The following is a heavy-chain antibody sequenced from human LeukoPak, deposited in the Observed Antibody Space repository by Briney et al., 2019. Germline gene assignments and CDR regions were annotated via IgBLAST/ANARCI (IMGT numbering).Heavy chain of an antibody. CDR3: ATDTTS. J-gene: IGHJ5*02. D-gene: IGHD1-1*01. CDR1: GGSISSGSYY. CDR2: IYTSGST. Sequence: SETLSLTCTVSGGSISSGSYYWSWIRQPAGKGLEWIGRIYTSGSTNYNPSLKSRVTISVDTSKNQFSLKLSSVTAADTAVYCCATDTTSWGQGTLVTVSS. V-gene: IGHV4-61*02.